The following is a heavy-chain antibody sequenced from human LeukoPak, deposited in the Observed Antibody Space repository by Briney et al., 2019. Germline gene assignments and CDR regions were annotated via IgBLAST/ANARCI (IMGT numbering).Heavy chain of an antibody. V-gene: IGHV3-23*01. J-gene: IGHJ4*02. Sequence: GGSLRLSCAASGFTFSIYAMSWVRQGTGKGLEWVSSTSSGGELTFYADSVKGRFTISRDNSKNTLYLQMNSLRAEDTAVYYCAKDRPNYYHDNGHYYRRGGDCWGQGTLVTVSS. CDR1: GFTFSIYA. CDR3: AKDRPNYYHDNGHYYRRGGDC. CDR2: TSSGGELT. D-gene: IGHD3-22*01.